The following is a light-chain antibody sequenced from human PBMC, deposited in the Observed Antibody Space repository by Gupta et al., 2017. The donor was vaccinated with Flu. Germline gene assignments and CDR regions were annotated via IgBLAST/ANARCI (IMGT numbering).Light chain of an antibody. J-gene: IGLJ2*01. CDR2: AKN. Sequence: SSELTQDPAVSVASGQTVTITCNGDSRGHSDASSYQQKPGQAPVLVIYAKNSRPPGIPDRFSGSSSGNTAALTITGAQAEDEADYYCNSRDSSDNHQAVFGGGTKLTVL. CDR1: SRGHSD. V-gene: IGLV3-19*01. CDR3: NSRDSSDNHQAV.